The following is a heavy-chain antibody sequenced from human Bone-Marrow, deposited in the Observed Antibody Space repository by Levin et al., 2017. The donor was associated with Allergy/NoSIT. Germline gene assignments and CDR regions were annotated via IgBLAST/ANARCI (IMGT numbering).Heavy chain of an antibody. CDR3: VRTYCTPGSCSGLSWYFDF. CDR1: GFSLSTKGMR. CDR2: IDWDDEK. Sequence: SGPTLVKPTQTLTLTCTFSGFSLSTKGMRVSWIRQPPGKALEWLARIDWDDEKFYSPSLKTRLIISKDTSKNQVVLTMTNMDPVDTATFFCVRTYCTPGSCSGLSWYFDFWGRGTLVTVTS. V-gene: IGHV2-70*04. J-gene: IGHJ2*01. D-gene: IGHD2-8*01.